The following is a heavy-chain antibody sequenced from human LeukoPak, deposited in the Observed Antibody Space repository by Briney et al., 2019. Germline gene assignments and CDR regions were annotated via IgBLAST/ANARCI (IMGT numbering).Heavy chain of an antibody. J-gene: IGHJ3*02. Sequence: GGSLRLSCAASGFTFSSFAMSWVRQAPGKGLEWVSGMSGSGGSTYYADSVKGRFTISRDNSKNTLYPQMNSLRAEDTAVYYCARETYYYDSSGYYPDAFDIWGQGTMVTVSS. D-gene: IGHD3-22*01. V-gene: IGHV3-23*01. CDR1: GFTFSSFA. CDR3: ARETYYYDSSGYYPDAFDI. CDR2: MSGSGGST.